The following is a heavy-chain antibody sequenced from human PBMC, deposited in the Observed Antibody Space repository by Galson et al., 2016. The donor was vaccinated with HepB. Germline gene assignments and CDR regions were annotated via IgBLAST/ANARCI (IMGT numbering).Heavy chain of an antibody. CDR3: AKAVYYDYWSGYPSYFYSYGLAV. J-gene: IGHJ6*02. CDR2: ISPDGNKK. D-gene: IGHD3-3*01. CDR1: GFTLSDFG. V-gene: IGHV3-30*18. Sequence: SLRLSCAASGFTLSDFGMHWVRQAPGKGLEWVAVISPDGNKKYYADSVKGRFSISRDNSKNTILLQMHSLRGDDSAVYFCAKAVYYDYWSGYPSYFYSYGLAVWGQGTTATVSS.